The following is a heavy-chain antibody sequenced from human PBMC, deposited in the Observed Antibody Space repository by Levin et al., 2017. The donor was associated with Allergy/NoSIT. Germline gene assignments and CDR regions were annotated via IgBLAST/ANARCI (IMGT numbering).Heavy chain of an antibody. Sequence: SQTLSLTCTVSGASFSSPYWNWIRQSPGKGLEWIGILFHTGTISTKPSLKSRVTMSVDTSKNQFSLKVASVTAADTAVYFCAGQRGYAYGFDYWGQGALVTVSS. V-gene: IGHV4-59*11. J-gene: IGHJ4*02. D-gene: IGHD5-18*01. CDR2: LFHTGTI. CDR3: AGQRGYAYGFDY. CDR1: GASFSSPY.